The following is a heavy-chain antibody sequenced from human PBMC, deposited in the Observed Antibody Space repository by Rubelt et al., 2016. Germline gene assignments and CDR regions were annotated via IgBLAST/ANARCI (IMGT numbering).Heavy chain of an antibody. J-gene: IGHJ4*02. CDR2: ISGSGGST. Sequence: GKGLEWVSAISGSGGSTYYADSVKGRFTISRDNAKNSLYLQMNSLRAEDTAVYYCARDGVDYYDSSGYYIGGWGQGTLVTVSS. V-gene: IGHV3-23*01. CDR3: ARDGVDYYDSSGYYIGG. D-gene: IGHD3-22*01.